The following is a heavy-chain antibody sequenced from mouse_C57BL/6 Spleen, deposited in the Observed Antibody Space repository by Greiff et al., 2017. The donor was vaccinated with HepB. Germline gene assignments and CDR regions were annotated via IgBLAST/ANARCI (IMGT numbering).Heavy chain of an antibody. V-gene: IGHV5-9*01. CDR2: ISGGGGNT. CDR3: ARQDYDEGAWFAY. D-gene: IGHD2-4*01. CDR1: GFTFSSYT. J-gene: IGHJ3*01. Sequence: DVMLVESGGGLVKPGGSLKLSCAASGFTFSSYTMSWVRQTPEKRLEWVATISGGGGNTYYPDSVKGRFTISRDNAKNTLYLQMSSLRSEDTALYYCARQDYDEGAWFAYWGQGTLVTVSA.